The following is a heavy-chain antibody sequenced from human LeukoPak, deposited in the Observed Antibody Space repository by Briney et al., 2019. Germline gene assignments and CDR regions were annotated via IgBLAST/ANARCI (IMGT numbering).Heavy chain of an antibody. V-gene: IGHV4-39*07. CDR2: IYYSGST. CDR3: ARYPGFYYYYMDV. J-gene: IGHJ6*03. CDR1: GGSISSSSYY. Sequence: SETLSLTCTVSGGSISSSSYYWGWIRQPPGKGLEWIGSIYYSGSTYYNPSLKSRVTISVDTSKNQFSLKLSSVTAADTAVYYCARYPGFYYYYMDVWGQGTLVTVSS.